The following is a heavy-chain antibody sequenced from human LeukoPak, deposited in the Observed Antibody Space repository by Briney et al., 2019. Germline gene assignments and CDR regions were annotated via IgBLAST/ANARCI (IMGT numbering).Heavy chain of an antibody. V-gene: IGHV3-9*01. Sequence: PGRSLRLSCAASGFTFDDYAMHWVRQAPGKGLEWVSGISGSGGTTYYADSVKGRFTISRDNAKNSLYLQMNSLRAEDTAVYYCARDLMDVWGKGTTVTVSS. J-gene: IGHJ6*03. CDR1: GFTFDDYA. CDR2: ISGSGGTT. CDR3: ARDLMDV.